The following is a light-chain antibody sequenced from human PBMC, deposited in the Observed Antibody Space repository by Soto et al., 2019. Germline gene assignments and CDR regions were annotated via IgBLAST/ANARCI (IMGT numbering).Light chain of an antibody. Sequence: QSALTQPPSASGSPGQSVAISCTGTSSDVGGYSYVSWYQQHPGKAPKLMIYEVSKRPSGVPDRFSGSKSGNTASLTVPGLQAEDEADYYCSSYARNRDVLFGGGTKLTVL. CDR2: EVS. V-gene: IGLV2-8*01. J-gene: IGLJ2*01. CDR3: SSYARNRDVL. CDR1: SSDVGGYSY.